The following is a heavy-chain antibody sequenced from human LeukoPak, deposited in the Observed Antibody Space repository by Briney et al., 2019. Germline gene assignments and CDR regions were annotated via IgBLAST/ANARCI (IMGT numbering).Heavy chain of an antibody. D-gene: IGHD6-19*01. CDR3: ARGDSSGWYAFDY. Sequence: GGSLRLSCAASGFTFSSYSMNWVRQAPGKGLEWVSYISSSSSTIYYADSVKGRFTISRDNSKNTLYLQMGSLRAEDMAVYYCARGDSSGWYAFDYWGQGTLVTVSS. V-gene: IGHV3-48*01. CDR2: ISSSSSTI. J-gene: IGHJ4*02. CDR1: GFTFSSYS.